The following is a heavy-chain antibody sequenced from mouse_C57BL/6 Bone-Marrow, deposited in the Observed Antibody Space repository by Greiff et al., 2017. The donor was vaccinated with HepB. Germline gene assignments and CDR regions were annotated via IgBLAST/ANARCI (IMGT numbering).Heavy chain of an antibody. Sequence: VQLKESVAELVRPGASVKLSCTASGFNIKNTYMHWVKQRPEQGLEWIGRIDPANGNTKYAPKFQGKATITADTSSNTAYLQLSSLTSEDTAIYYCATPPVVARSYFDYWGQGTTLTVSS. CDR2: IDPANGNT. CDR3: ATPPVVARSYFDY. V-gene: IGHV14-3*01. CDR1: GFNIKNTY. J-gene: IGHJ2*01. D-gene: IGHD1-1*01.